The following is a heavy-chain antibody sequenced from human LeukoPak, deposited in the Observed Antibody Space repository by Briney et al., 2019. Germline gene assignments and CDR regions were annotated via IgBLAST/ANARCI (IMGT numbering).Heavy chain of an antibody. CDR2: IRSKPVNGAT. CDR3: LLGWFGVV. D-gene: IGHD3-10*01. CDR1: GFDFGDYA. V-gene: IGHV3-49*04. J-gene: IGHJ4*02. Sequence: GGSLRLSCTVSGFDFGDYALTWVRQAPGKGLEWVGFIRSKPVNGATDYAASVRGRFSISKDESEPIAYLQMNSLNTEDTAVYYCLLGWFGVVGGQGILVTVSS.